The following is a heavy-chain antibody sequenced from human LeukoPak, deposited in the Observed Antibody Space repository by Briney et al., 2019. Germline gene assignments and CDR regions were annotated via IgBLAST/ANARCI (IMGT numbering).Heavy chain of an antibody. CDR3: ASGPDSSGYYHNWFDP. D-gene: IGHD3-22*01. V-gene: IGHV4-38-2*02. CDR2: INHSGST. CDR1: GYSISSGYY. J-gene: IGHJ5*02. Sequence: SETLSLTCTVSGYSISSGYYWGWIRQPPGKGLEWIGEINHSGSTNYNPSLKSRVTISVDTSKNQFSLKLSSVTAADTAVYYCASGPDSSGYYHNWFDPWGQGTLVTVSS.